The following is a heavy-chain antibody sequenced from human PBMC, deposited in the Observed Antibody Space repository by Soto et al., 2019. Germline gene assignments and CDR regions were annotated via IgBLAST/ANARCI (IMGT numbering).Heavy chain of an antibody. CDR3: ARTRRMTAVATYDAFDI. CDR1: GYTFTSYA. V-gene: IGHV1-3*01. CDR2: VNAGNGNT. J-gene: IGHJ3*02. Sequence: GASVKVSCKASGYTFTSYAMHWVRQAPGQRLEWMGWVNAGNGNTKYSQKFQGRVTITRDTSASTAYMELSSLRSEDTAVHYCARTRRMTAVATYDAFDIWGQGTTVTVSS. D-gene: IGHD5-12*01.